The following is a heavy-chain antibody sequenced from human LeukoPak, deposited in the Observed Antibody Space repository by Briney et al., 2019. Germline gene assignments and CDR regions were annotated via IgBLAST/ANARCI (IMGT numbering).Heavy chain of an antibody. CDR3: ARGGVKQLVPFDY. D-gene: IGHD6-6*01. V-gene: IGHV3-9*01. J-gene: IGHJ4*02. Sequence: GRSLRLSCAASGFTFDDYAMHWVRQAPGKGLEWVSGISWNSGSIGYADSVKGRFTISRDNAKNSLYLQMNSLRAEDTALYYCARGGVKQLVPFDYWGQGTVVTVSS. CDR2: ISWNSGSI. CDR1: GFTFDDYA.